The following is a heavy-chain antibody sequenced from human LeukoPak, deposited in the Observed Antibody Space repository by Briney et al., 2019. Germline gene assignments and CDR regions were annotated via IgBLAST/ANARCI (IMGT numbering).Heavy chain of an antibody. J-gene: IGHJ4*02. V-gene: IGHV1-8*03. CDR3: ARMIGVPAARTYYFDY. D-gene: IGHD2-2*01. CDR1: GYTFTGYY. CDR2: MNPNSGNT. Sequence: ASVKVSCKASGYTFTGYYMHWVRQATGQGLEWMGWMNPNSGNTGYAQKFQGRVTITRNTSISTAYMELSSLRSEDTAVYYCARMIGVPAARTYYFDYWGQGTLVTVSS.